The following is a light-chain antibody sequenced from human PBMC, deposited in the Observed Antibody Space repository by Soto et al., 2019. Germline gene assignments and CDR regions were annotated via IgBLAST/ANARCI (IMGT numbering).Light chain of an antibody. Sequence: QSALPQPRSVSGSPGQSVTISCTGTSSDVGAYNHVSWYQQHPGKVPKLIINEVSERPSGVPDRFSGSKSGNTASLTISGLQAEDEAEYYCCSHAGSYSWVFGGGTTLTVL. CDR1: SSDVGAYNH. CDR2: EVS. J-gene: IGLJ3*02. CDR3: CSHAGSYSWV. V-gene: IGLV2-11*01.